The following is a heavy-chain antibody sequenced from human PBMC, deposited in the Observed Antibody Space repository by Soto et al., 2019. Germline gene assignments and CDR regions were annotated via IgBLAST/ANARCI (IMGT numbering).Heavy chain of an antibody. CDR1: GFSLSTSGVG. CDR2: IYWNDDK. D-gene: IGHD3-3*01. Sequence: QITLKESGPTLVKPTQTLTLTCTFSGFSLSTSGVGVGWIRQPPGKALEWLALIYWNDDKRYSPSLKSRLTITTDTSKIQVVLTMTNMDPVDTATYYCARTIFGVVIIPADFDYWGQGTLVTVSS. J-gene: IGHJ4*02. V-gene: IGHV2-5*01. CDR3: ARTIFGVVIIPADFDY.